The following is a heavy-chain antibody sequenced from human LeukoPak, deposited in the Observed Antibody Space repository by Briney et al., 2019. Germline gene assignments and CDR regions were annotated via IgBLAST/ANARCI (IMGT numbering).Heavy chain of an antibody. Sequence: SETLSLTCTVSGGSISSGSYYWDWIRQPPGKGLEWIGYIYYSGSTYNNPSLKSRVTISVDTSKNQFSLKLNSVTAADTAVYYCARRAVGGSMDYWGQGTLVTVSS. J-gene: IGHJ4*02. CDR2: IYYSGST. CDR3: ARRAVGGSMDY. D-gene: IGHD2/OR15-2a*01. V-gene: IGHV4-39*01. CDR1: GGSISSGSYY.